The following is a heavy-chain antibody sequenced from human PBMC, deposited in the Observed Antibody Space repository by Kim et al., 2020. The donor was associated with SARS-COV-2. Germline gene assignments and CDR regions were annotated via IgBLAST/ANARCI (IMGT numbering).Heavy chain of an antibody. D-gene: IGHD4-4*01. V-gene: IGHV1-69*13. CDR1: GGTFSSYA. J-gene: IGHJ6*02. CDR3: AREIDGDVSTTRGNGYGMDV. CDR2: IIPIFGTA. Sequence: SVKVSCKASGGTFSSYAISWVRQAPGQGLEWMGGIIPIFGTANYAQKFQGRVTITADESTSTAYMELSSLRSEDTAVYYCAREIDGDVSTTRGNGYGMDVWGQGTTVTVSS.